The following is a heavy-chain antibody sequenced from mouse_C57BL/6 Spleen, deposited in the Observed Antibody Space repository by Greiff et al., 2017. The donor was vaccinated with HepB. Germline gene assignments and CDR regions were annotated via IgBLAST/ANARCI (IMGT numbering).Heavy chain of an antibody. CDR3: ARYDYEENYIDY. CDR1: GYTFTSYW. J-gene: IGHJ2*01. CDR2: IYPGSGST. Sequence: QVQLQQPGAELVKPGASVKMSCKASGYTFTSYWITWVKQRPGQGLEWIGDIYPGSGSTNYNEKFKSKATLTVDTSSSTAYMQLSSLTSEDSAVYYCARYDYEENYIDYWGQGTTLTVSS. D-gene: IGHD2-4*01. V-gene: IGHV1-55*01.